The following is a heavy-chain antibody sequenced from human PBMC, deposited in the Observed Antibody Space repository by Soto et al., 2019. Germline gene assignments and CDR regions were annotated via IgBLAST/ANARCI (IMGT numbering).Heavy chain of an antibody. CDR1: GGSISSYY. D-gene: IGHD1-26*01. J-gene: IGHJ5*02. CDR2: IYYSGST. V-gene: IGHV4-59*01. Sequence: PSETLSLTCTVSGGSISSYYWSWIRQPPGKGLEWIGYIYYSGSTNYNPSLKSRVTISVDTSKNQFSLKLSSVTAADTAVYYCARASGSYLVPDPNWFDPWGQGTLVTVSS. CDR3: ARASGSYLVPDPNWFDP.